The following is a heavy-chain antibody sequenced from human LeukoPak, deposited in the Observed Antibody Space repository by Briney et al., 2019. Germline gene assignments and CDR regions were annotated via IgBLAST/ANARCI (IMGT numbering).Heavy chain of an antibody. CDR1: GYTFTSYY. J-gene: IGHJ4*02. V-gene: IGHV1-46*01. Sequence: ASVKVSCKASGYTFTSYYMHWVRQAPGQGLEGMGIINPSGGSTGYAQKFQGRVTMTRDMSTSTVYMELSSLRSEDTAVYYCARVDSSGYYYYFDYWGQGTLVTVSS. D-gene: IGHD3-22*01. CDR2: INPSGGST. CDR3: ARVDSSGYYYYFDY.